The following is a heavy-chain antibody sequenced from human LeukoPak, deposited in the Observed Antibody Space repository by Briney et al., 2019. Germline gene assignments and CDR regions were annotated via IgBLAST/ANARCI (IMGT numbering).Heavy chain of an antibody. Sequence: GGSLRLSCVASGLNFYDSAMHWVRHAPGKGVEWVSLISADGGSTFSADSVKGRFSISRDNSKNSLYLQMNSLRSEDTAMYYCAKESGKFDYWGQGTLVAVSS. V-gene: IGHV3-43*02. CDR2: ISADGGST. J-gene: IGHJ4*02. CDR3: AKESGKFDY. CDR1: GLNFYDSA.